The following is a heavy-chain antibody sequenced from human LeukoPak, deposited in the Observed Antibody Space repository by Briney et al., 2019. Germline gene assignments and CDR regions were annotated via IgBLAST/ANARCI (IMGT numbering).Heavy chain of an antibody. CDR3: ATEYSSGWYNY. D-gene: IGHD6-19*01. CDR2: IIPILGIA. Sequence: ASVKVSCKASGGTFSSYAISWVRQAPGQGLEWMGRIIPILGIANYAQKFQGRVTITADRSTGTAYMELSSLRSEDTAVYYCATEYSSGWYNYWGQGTLVTVSS. CDR1: GGTFSSYA. V-gene: IGHV1-69*04. J-gene: IGHJ4*02.